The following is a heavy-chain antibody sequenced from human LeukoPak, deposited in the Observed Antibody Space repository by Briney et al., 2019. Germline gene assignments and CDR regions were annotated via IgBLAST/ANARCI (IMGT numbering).Heavy chain of an antibody. CDR2: INLSGST. J-gene: IGHJ5*02. V-gene: IGHV4-34*01. CDR3: ARGRANRGVLLWFGELPGKFDP. Sequence: PSETLSLTCAVYGGSFSGYYWSWIRQPPGKGLEWIGEINLSGSTNYNPPLKSRVTISVDTSKNQFSLKLSSVTAADTAVYYCARGRANRGVLLWFGELPGKFDPWGQGTLVTVSS. D-gene: IGHD3-10*01. CDR1: GGSFSGYY.